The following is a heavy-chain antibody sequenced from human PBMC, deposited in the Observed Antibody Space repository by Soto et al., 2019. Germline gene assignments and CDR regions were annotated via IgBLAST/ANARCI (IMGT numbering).Heavy chain of an antibody. CDR2: IYPDSGGT. CDR1: GYTFSGFY. V-gene: IGHV1-2*02. CDR3: TVTGVSEVAD. J-gene: IGHJ4*02. Sequence: QVQLVQSGAEVKKPGASVKVSCRTSGYTFSGFYIHWVRQAPGQGLESMGWIYPDSGGTDYAQKLQGRVTMTRDTSISTAYMELSRLRSDDTAVYYCTVTGVSEVADCGKGTLVTVSS. D-gene: IGHD6-19*01.